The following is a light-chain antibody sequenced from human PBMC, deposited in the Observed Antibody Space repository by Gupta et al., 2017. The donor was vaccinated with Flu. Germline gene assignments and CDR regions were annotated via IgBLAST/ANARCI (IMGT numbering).Light chain of an antibody. CDR2: SDS. CDR3: AAWDNNLNAVV. Sequence: QSLLTQSPSAAGIPGQRVTTFCYGSSAIIGGNVVHWYRQFPGTAPKLLIYSDSQRPSGVPDRFSGSTSGTSASLAISGLQSEDEADYICAAWDNNLNAVVFGGGTKLTVL. V-gene: IGLV1-44*01. CDR1: SAIIGGNV. J-gene: IGLJ2*01.